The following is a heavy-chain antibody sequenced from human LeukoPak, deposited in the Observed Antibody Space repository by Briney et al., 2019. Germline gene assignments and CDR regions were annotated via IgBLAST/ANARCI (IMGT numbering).Heavy chain of an antibody. CDR3: ARVLGSGSGWTLFDY. Sequence: NPSETLSLTCTVSGGSISSYYWSWIRQPPGKGLEWIGYIYYSGSTNYNPSLKSRVTISVDTSKNQFSLKLSSVTAADTAVYYCARVLGSGSGWTLFDYWGQGTLVTVSS. CDR2: IYYSGST. V-gene: IGHV4-59*01. J-gene: IGHJ4*02. D-gene: IGHD6-19*01. CDR1: GGSISSYY.